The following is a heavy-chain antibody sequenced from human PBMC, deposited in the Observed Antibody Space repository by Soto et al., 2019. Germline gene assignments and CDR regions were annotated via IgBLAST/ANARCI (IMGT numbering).Heavy chain of an antibody. CDR3: ARVERGTATTVVDAFDI. CDR1: GGSFSGYY. Sequence: PSETLSLTCAVYGGSFSGYYWGWIRQPPGKGLEWIGEINHSGSTNYNPSLKSRVIISVDTSKNQFSLKMSSVTAADTALYYCARVERGTATTVVDAFDIWGPGTMVTVSS. V-gene: IGHV4-34*01. CDR2: INHSGST. J-gene: IGHJ3*02. D-gene: IGHD1-1*01.